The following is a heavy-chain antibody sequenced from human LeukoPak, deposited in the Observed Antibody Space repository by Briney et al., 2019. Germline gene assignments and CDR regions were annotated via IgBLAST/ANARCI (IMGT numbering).Heavy chain of an antibody. V-gene: IGHV3-23*01. D-gene: IGHD6-19*01. CDR3: AKSSSGWWSFDY. J-gene: IGHJ4*02. Sequence: GGSLRLSCAASGFTFSSFAMSWVRQAPAKGLEWVSGISASGGGTYHADSVKGRFTISRDNSKNTVSLQMNSLRAEDTAVYYCAKSSSGWWSFDYWGQGTLVTVSS. CDR1: GFTFSSFA. CDR2: ISASGGGT.